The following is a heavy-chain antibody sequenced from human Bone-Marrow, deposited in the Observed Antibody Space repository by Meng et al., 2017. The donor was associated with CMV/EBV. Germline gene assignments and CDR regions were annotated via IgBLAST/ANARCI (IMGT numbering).Heavy chain of an antibody. CDR1: GFTFSSYA. D-gene: IGHD6-13*01. V-gene: IGHV3-23*01. CDR3: AKPAVYSSSWYSHYYCGMDV. Sequence: GGSLRLSCAASGFTFSSYAMSWVRQAPGKGLEWVSAISGSGGSTYYADSVKGRFTISRDNSKNTLYLQMNSLRAEDTAVYYCAKPAVYSSSWYSHYYCGMDVWGQGTTVTVSS. CDR2: ISGSGGST. J-gene: IGHJ6*02.